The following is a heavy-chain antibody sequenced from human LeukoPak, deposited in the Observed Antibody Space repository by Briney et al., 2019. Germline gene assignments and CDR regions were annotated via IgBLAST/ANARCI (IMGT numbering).Heavy chain of an antibody. CDR1: GFTFSSYE. V-gene: IGHV3-48*03. J-gene: IGHJ4*02. D-gene: IGHD1-26*01. CDR3: ASNIYRDSEYYFDY. Sequence: GGSLRLSCAASGFTFSSYEMNWVRQAPGKGLEWASYISSSGSTIYYADSVKGRFTISRDNAKNSLYLQMNSLRAEDTAVYYCASNIYRDSEYYFDYWGQGTLVTVSS. CDR2: ISSSGSTI.